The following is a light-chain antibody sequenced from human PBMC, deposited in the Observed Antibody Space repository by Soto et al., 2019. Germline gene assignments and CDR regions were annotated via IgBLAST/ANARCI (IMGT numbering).Light chain of an antibody. J-gene: IGLJ1*01. Sequence: QSALTQPPSASGSPGQSVTISCTGTSSDVGAYDYVSWYQQHPGKAPKLIIYDVNKRPSGVPDRFSGSKSGNTASLTVSGLQAEDEADYYCGSYAVRKNLEIFVFGAGTKLTVL. CDR3: GSYAVRKNLEIFV. V-gene: IGLV2-8*01. CDR1: SSDVGAYDY. CDR2: DVN.